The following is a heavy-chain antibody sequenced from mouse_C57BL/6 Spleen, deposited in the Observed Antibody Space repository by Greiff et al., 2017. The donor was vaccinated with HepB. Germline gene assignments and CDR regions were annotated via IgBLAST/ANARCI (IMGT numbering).Heavy chain of an antibody. CDR3: ARDGDYYGSSYRAMDY. V-gene: IGHV3-5*01. D-gene: IGHD1-1*01. CDR1: GISITTGNYR. Sequence: EVKLQESGPGLVKPSQTVFLTCTVTGISITTGNYRWSWIRQFPGNKLEWIGYIYYSGTITYNPSLTSRTTITRDTPKNQFFLEMNSLTAEDTATYYCARDGDYYGSSYRAMDYWGQGTSVTVSS. J-gene: IGHJ4*01. CDR2: IYYSGTI.